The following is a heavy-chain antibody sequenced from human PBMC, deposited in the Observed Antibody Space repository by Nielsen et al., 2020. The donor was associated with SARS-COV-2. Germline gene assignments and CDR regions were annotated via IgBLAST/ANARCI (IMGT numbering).Heavy chain of an antibody. D-gene: IGHD2-2*01. CDR1: GFTFSSYG. V-gene: IGHV3-21*04. CDR2: ISSSSSYI. Sequence: GESLKISCAASGFTFSSYGMHWVRQAPGKGLEWVASISSSSSYIYYADSVKGRFTISRDNAKNSLYLQMNSLRAEDTALYYCASTSYPNYGMDVWGQGTTVTVSS. J-gene: IGHJ6*02. CDR3: ASTSYPNYGMDV.